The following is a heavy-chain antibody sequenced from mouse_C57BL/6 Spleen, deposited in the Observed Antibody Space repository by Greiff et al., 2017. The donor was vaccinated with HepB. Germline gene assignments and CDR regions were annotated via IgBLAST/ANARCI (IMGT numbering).Heavy chain of an antibody. CDR1: GFTFSSYT. Sequence: DVKLVESGGGLVKPGGSLKLSCAASGFTFSSYTMSWVRQTPEKRLEWVATISGGGGNTYYPDSVKGRFTISRDNAKNTLYLQMSSLRSEDTALYYCARQEGGAMDYWGQGTSVTVSS. CDR3: ARQEGGAMDY. V-gene: IGHV5-9*01. CDR2: ISGGGGNT. J-gene: IGHJ4*01.